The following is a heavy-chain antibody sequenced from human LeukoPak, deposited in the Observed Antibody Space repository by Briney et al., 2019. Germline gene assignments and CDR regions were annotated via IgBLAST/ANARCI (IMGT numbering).Heavy chain of an antibody. CDR1: GYSFTTYW. J-gene: IGHJ4*02. CDR2: IYPSDSDT. D-gene: IGHD4-17*01. V-gene: IGHV5-51*01. Sequence: GESLKISCKGSGYSFTTYWIGWVRQMPGKGLEWMGIIYPSDSDTRYCPSFQGQVTISADKSISTAYLQWSSLKASDTAMYYCARGTVTNYFDYWGQGTLVTVSS. CDR3: ARGTVTNYFDY.